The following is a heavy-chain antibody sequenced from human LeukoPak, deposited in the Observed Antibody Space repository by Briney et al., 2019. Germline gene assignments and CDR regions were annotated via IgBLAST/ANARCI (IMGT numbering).Heavy chain of an antibody. CDR1: GYTFTSYG. V-gene: IGHV1-18*01. Sequence: ASVKVSCKASGYTFTSYGISWVRQDPGQGLEWMGWISAYNGDTDYAQKLQGRVTMTTDTSTSTAYMELRSLKSDDTAVYYCARESHDTREDYWGQGTLVTVSS. D-gene: IGHD3-22*01. CDR3: ARESHDTREDY. J-gene: IGHJ4*02. CDR2: ISAYNGDT.